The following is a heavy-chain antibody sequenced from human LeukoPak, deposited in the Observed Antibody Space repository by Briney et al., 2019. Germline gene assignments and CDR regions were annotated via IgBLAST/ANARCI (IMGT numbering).Heavy chain of an antibody. V-gene: IGHV3-53*01. Sequence: GGSLRLSCAASGFTVSSNYMSWVRQAPGKGLEWVSVIYSGGSTYYADSVKGRFTISRDYSKNTLYLQMNSLRAEDTAVYYWAMSGSYYSLGAFDIWGQGTMVTVSS. D-gene: IGHD1-26*01. CDR2: IYSGGST. J-gene: IGHJ3*02. CDR1: GFTVSSNY. CDR3: AMSGSYYSLGAFDI.